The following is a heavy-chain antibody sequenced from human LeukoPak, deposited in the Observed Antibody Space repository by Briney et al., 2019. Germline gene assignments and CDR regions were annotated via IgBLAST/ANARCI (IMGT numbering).Heavy chain of an antibody. CDR2: IYYSGST. D-gene: IGHD6-13*01. CDR1: GGSISSSSYY. J-gene: IGHJ4*02. V-gene: IGHV4-39*01. Sequence: PSETLSLTCIVSGGSISSSSYYWGWIRQPPGKGLEWIGSIYYSGSTYYNPSLKSQVTISVDTSKNQFSLKLSSVTAADTAVYYCARLEGIAAAGYWGQGTLVTVSS. CDR3: ARLEGIAAAGY.